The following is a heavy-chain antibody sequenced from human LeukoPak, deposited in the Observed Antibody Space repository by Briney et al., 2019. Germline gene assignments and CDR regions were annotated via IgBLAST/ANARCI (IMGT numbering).Heavy chain of an antibody. CDR2: ISSSGSTI. Sequence: GGSLRLSCAASGFTFSSYEMNWVRQAPGKGLEWVSYISSSGSTIYYADSVKGRFTISRDNAKNSLYLQMNSLRAEDTAVYYCARDGPGGVGALDAFDIWGQGTMVTVSS. V-gene: IGHV3-48*03. D-gene: IGHD1-26*01. J-gene: IGHJ3*02. CDR1: GFTFSSYE. CDR3: ARDGPGGVGALDAFDI.